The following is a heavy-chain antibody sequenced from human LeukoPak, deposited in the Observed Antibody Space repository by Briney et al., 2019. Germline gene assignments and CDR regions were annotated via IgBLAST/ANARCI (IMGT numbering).Heavy chain of an antibody. CDR2: INHSGST. CDR3: ARGTREGYRS. Sequence: SETLSLTCAVYGGSFSGYYWSWIRQPPGKGLELIGEINHSGSTNYNPSLKSRVTISVNTSKNQFSLKLSSVTAADTAVYHFARGTREGYRSWGEGALVSASS. CDR1: GGSFSGYY. J-gene: IGHJ4*02. V-gene: IGHV4-34*01. D-gene: IGHD3-16*02.